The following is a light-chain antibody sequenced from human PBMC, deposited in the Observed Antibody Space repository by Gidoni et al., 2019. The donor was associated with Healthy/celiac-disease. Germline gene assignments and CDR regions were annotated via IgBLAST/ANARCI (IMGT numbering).Light chain of an antibody. CDR2: AAS. V-gene: IGKV1-8*01. CDR3: QQYYSYPPT. CDR1: QGISSY. J-gene: IGKJ3*01. Sequence: AIRITQSPSSFSASTGDRVTITCRASQGISSYLAWYQQKPGKAPKLLIYAASTLQSGVPSRFSGSGSGTDFTLTISCLQAEDFATYYCQQYYSYPPTLXPXTKVDIK.